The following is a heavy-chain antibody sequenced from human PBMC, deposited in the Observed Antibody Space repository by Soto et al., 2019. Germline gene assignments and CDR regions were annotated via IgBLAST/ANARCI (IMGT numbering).Heavy chain of an antibody. J-gene: IGHJ6*02. D-gene: IGHD6-13*01. CDR3: ARAVEAAAGYYYYFGMDV. CDR2: INPSGGST. Sequence: ASVKVSCKAAGYSLTSYYLHWVRQAPGQGLEWLGIINPSGGSTTYAQKFQGRVTMTRDTSTSTVYMELSSLGSEDTAVYYCARAVEAAAGYYYYFGMDVWGQGTTVTVS. V-gene: IGHV1-46*01. CDR1: GYSLTSYY.